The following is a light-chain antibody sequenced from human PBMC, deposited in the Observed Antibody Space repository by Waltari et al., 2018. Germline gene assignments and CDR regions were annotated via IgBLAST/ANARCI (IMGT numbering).Light chain of an antibody. J-gene: IGLJ2*01. CDR3: QVWDSSFDRVV. V-gene: IGLV3-21*02. CDR1: NIGSKT. CDR2: ADS. Sequence: SYVLTQSPSLSVALGQSATITCGGINIGSKTVHWYQQWPGQAPVLVVYADSDRPSGIPERFSGSNSANTATLTISRVDSGDEADYYCQVWDSSFDRVVFGGGTKLTVL.